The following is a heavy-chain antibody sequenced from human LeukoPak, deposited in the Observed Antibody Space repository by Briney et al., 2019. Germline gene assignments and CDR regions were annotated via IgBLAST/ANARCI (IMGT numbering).Heavy chain of an antibody. CDR3: ARDGGIYYDNSGTCYGPGDS. V-gene: IGHV1-2*02. D-gene: IGHD3-22*01. J-gene: IGHJ4*02. Sequence: ASVKVSCKASGYTFTSYGISWVRQAPGQGLEWMGWINPNSGVTTFAQKFQGRVTMTRDTSISTAYMEVSGLRYDDTAVYYCARDGGIYYDNSGTCYGPGDSWGQGTLITVSS. CDR2: INPNSGVT. CDR1: GYTFTSYG.